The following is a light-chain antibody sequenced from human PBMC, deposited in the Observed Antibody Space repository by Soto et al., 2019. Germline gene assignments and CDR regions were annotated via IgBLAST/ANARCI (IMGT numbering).Light chain of an antibody. J-gene: IGKJ4*01. CDR1: QGITSY. Sequence: DIHLTQSPSFLSASVGDRVTITCRASQGITSYLAWYQQRPGKAPRLLIYSASTLQSGVPSRFSGSGYGTDFSLTISNLQPEDFATYYCQQLYSHPLTFGGGTRWIS. CDR3: QQLYSHPLT. V-gene: IGKV1-9*01. CDR2: SAS.